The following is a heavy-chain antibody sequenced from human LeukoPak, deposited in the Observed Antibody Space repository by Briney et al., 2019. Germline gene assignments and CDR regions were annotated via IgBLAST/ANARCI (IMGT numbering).Heavy chain of an antibody. D-gene: IGHD5-24*01. CDR2: ISAYNDNT. V-gene: IGHV1-18*01. CDR3: ARSETFMARPFWYFDL. CDR1: GYTFTSYG. Sequence: ASVKVSCKAPGYTFTSYGISWVRQAPGQGPEWMGWISAYNDNTNYAQKLQGRVTMTTDTSTSTAYMELRSLRSDDTAVYYCARSETFMARPFWYFDLWGRGTLVTVSS. J-gene: IGHJ2*01.